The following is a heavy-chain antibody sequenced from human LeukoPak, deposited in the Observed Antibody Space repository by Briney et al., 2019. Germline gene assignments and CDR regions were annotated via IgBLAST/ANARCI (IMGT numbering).Heavy chain of an antibody. CDR3: ARGRTVTTSDAFDI. CDR2: INHSGST. CDR1: GGSFRGYY. V-gene: IGHV4-34*01. D-gene: IGHD4-17*01. Sequence: SETLSLTCAVYGGSFRGYYWSWIRQPPGKGLDLIGEINHSGSTNYNPSLKSRVTISIDPSKNQFSLKLSSVTAADKAVYYCARGRTVTTSDAFDIWGQGTMVTVSS. J-gene: IGHJ3*02.